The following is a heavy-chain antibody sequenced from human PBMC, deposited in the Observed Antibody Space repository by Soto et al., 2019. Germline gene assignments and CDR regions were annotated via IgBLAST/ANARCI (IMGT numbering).Heavy chain of an antibody. V-gene: IGHV3-7*05. J-gene: IGHJ3*02. CDR2: IKKDESKK. CDR3: ARDVSPGTDSLYLDAFDI. CDR1: GFTFSNYW. Sequence: EVRLVESGGGLVQPGGSLRLSCAASGFTFSNYWMTWIRQVPGKGLEWVANIKKDESKKSYLDSVRGRFTISRDNAQNSLYLQMDGLRAEDTALYYCARDVSPGTDSLYLDAFDIWGQGTMVTVSS. D-gene: IGHD3-10*01.